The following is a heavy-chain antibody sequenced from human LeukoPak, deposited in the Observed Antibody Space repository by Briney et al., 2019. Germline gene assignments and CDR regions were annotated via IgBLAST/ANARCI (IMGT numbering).Heavy chain of an antibody. CDR2: ISSSSSYI. CDR3: ARDRYVRENGDFDY. Sequence: GGSLRLPCSASGFSFSTYAMHWVRQAPGKGLEWVSSISSSSSYIYYADSVKGRFTISRDNAKNSLYLQMNSLRAEDTAVYYCARDRYVRENGDFDYWGQGTLVTVSS. V-gene: IGHV3-21*01. J-gene: IGHJ4*02. D-gene: IGHD3-10*02. CDR1: GFSFSTYA.